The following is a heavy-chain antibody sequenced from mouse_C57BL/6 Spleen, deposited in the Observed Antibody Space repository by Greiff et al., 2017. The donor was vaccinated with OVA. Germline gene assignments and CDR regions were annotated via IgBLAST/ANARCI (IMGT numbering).Heavy chain of an antibody. Sequence: EVKLQESGGGLVKPGGSLKLSCAASGFTFSDYGMHWVRQAPEKGLEWVAYISSGSSTIYYADTVKGRFTISRDNAKNTLFLQMTSLRSEDTAMYYCARSKLGRYAMDYWGQGTSVTVSS. CDR3: ARSKLGRYAMDY. D-gene: IGHD4-1*01. CDR2: ISSGSSTI. J-gene: IGHJ4*01. CDR1: GFTFSDYG. V-gene: IGHV5-17*01.